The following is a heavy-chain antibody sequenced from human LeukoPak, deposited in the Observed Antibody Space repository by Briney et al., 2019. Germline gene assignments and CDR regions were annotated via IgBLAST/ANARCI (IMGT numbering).Heavy chain of an antibody. V-gene: IGHV4-59*01. J-gene: IGHJ4*02. D-gene: IGHD6-13*01. CDR2: IYYSGST. CDR1: GGSISSYY. CDR3: ARDGSSWYEPPI. Sequence: PSETLSLTCTVSGGSISSYYWSWIRQPPGKGLEWIGYIYYSGSTNYNPSLKSRVTISVDTSKNQFSLKLSSVTAADTAVYYCARDGSSWYEPPIWGQGTLVTVSS.